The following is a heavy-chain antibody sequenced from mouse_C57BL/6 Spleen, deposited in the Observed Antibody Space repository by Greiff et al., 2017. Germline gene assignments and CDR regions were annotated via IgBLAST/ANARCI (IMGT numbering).Heavy chain of an antibody. V-gene: IGHV14-4*01. CDR2: IDPEDGDT. D-gene: IGHD1-1*01. Sequence: EVQRVESGAELVRPGASVKLSCTASGFTIKDDYMHWVKQRPEQGLEWIGWIDPEDGDTEYASKFKGKATITADTSSNTAYLQLSSLTSEDTAVYYCAAIYDGTSWFAYWGQGTLVTVSA. J-gene: IGHJ3*01. CDR3: AAIYDGTSWFAY. CDR1: GFTIKDDY.